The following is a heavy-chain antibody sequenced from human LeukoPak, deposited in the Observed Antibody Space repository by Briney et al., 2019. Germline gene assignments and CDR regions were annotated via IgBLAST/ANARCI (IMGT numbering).Heavy chain of an antibody. J-gene: IGHJ4*02. CDR2: INSDGSWT. CDR1: GNYW. Sequence: GGSLRLSCAASGNYWMHWVRQVPGKGQVWVSHINSDGSWTSYADSVKGRFTISKGNAKNTVYLQMNSLRAEDTAVYYCVSFYETYWGRGTLVTVSS. CDR3: VSFYETY. V-gene: IGHV3-74*01. D-gene: IGHD2/OR15-2a*01.